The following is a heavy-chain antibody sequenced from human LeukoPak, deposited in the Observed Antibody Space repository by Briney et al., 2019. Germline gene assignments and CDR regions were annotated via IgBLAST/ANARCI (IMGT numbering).Heavy chain of an antibody. J-gene: IGHJ4*02. CDR3: ARAPAWYSSSWYYFGY. V-gene: IGHV3-21*01. Sequence: GGSLRLSCAASGFTFSIYSMNWVRQAPGKELEWVSSISSSSSYIYYADSVKGRFTISRDNAKNSLYLQMNSLRAEDTAVYYCARAPAWYSSSWYYFGYWGQGTLVTVSS. CDR1: GFTFSIYS. CDR2: ISSSSSYI. D-gene: IGHD6-13*01.